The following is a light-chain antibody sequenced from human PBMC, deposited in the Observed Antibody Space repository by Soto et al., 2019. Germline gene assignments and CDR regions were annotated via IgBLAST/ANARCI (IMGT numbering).Light chain of an antibody. J-gene: IGLJ2*01. CDR2: DVS. V-gene: IGLV2-14*01. Sequence: QSALTQPASVSGSPGQSITISCPGTSSDVGGYNYVSWYQQHPGKATKLMIYDVSNRPSGVSNSFSGSKSGNTASLTISGLQAEDEADYYCSSYTSSSTVVFGGGTKVTVL. CDR3: SSYTSSSTVV. CDR1: SSDVGGYNY.